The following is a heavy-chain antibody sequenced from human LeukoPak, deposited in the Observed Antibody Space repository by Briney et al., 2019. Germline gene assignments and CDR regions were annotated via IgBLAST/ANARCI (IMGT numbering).Heavy chain of an antibody. CDR3: AKGSNYYDSSGLQWYYFDY. CDR1: GFTFSSYA. J-gene: IGHJ4*02. D-gene: IGHD3-22*01. CDR2: ISGSGGST. Sequence: GGSLRLSYAASGFTFSSYAMSWVRRAPGKGLEWVSVISGSGGSTYYADSVKGRFTISRDNSKNTLYLQMNSLRAEDTAVYYCAKGSNYYDSSGLQWYYFDYWGQGTLVTVSS. V-gene: IGHV3-23*01.